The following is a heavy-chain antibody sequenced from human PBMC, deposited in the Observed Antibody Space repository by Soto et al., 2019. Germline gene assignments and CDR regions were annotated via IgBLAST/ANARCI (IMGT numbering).Heavy chain of an antibody. CDR3: TTGSNHFLMEDAFDI. V-gene: IGHV1-69*13. J-gene: IGHJ3*02. CDR2: IIPIFGTA. CDR1: GGTFSSYA. D-gene: IGHD3-10*01. Sequence: SVKVSCKASGGTFSSYAINWVRQAPGQGLEWMGGIIPIFGTANYAQKFQGRVTITADESTSTAYMELSSLRSEDTAVYYCTTGSNHFLMEDAFDIWGQGTLVTVSS.